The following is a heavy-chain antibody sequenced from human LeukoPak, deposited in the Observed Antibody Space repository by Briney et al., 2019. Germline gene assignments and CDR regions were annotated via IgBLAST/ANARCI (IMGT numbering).Heavy chain of an antibody. CDR2: MNPNSGNT. Sequence: ASVKVSCKASGYTFTSYDINWVRQATGQGLEWMGWMNPNSGNTGYAQKFQGRVTITRNTSISTAYMELSSLRSEDTAVYYCARTVLRYFRKPWGYWGQGTLVTVSS. CDR1: GYTFTSYD. CDR3: ARTVLRYFRKPWGY. J-gene: IGHJ4*02. D-gene: IGHD3-9*01. V-gene: IGHV1-8*01.